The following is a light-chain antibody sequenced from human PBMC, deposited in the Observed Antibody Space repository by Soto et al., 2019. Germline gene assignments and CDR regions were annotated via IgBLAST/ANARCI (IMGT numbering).Light chain of an antibody. CDR3: MQGTHWPPT. CDR2: KVS. V-gene: IGKV2-30*01. CDR1: QSLVYSDGNTY. Sequence: DVVLTQSPLSLPVTLGQPASITCRSSQSLVYSDGNTYLSWFQQRPGQSPRRLIYKVSDRYSVVPEKSSGSGSVTDFTLKISRVEAEDVGVYDCMQGTHWPPTFGQGTKLEIK. J-gene: IGKJ2*01.